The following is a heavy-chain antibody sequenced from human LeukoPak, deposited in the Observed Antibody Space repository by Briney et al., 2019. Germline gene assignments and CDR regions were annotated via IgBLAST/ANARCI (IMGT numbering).Heavy chain of an antibody. Sequence: PGGSLRLSCAASGFTFSSYSMNWVRQAPGKGLEWVSSISSSSSYIYYADSVKGRFTISRDNAKNSLYLQMNSLRAEDTAVYYCARASGFGELSVWFDPWGQGTLVTVSS. CDR3: ARASGFGELSVWFDP. V-gene: IGHV3-21*01. CDR2: ISSSSSYI. CDR1: GFTFSSYS. D-gene: IGHD3-10*01. J-gene: IGHJ5*02.